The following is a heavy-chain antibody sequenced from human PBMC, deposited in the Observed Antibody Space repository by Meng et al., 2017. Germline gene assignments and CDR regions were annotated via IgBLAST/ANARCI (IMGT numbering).Heavy chain of an antibody. CDR2: INHSGST. Sequence: SETLSLTCAVYGGSFSGYYWSWIRQPPGKGLEWIGEINHSGSTNYNPSLKSRVTISVDTSKNQFSLKLSSVTAADTAVYYCARAGYSSGWRLNWGQGTLVTVSS. D-gene: IGHD6-19*01. CDR1: GGSFSGYY. CDR3: ARAGYSSGWRLN. V-gene: IGHV4-34*01. J-gene: IGHJ4*02.